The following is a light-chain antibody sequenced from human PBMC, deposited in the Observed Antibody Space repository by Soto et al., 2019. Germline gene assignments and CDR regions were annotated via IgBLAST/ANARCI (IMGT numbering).Light chain of an antibody. CDR3: CSYAGSSTFVV. CDR1: SSNIGSYNL. Sequence: QSALTQPASVSESPGQSITISCTGTSSNIGSYNLVSWYQQHPGKAPKLMIYEGSKRPSGVSNRFSGSKSGNTASLTISGLQAEDEADYYCCSYAGSSTFVVFGGGTKLTVL. J-gene: IGLJ2*01. V-gene: IGLV2-23*03. CDR2: EGS.